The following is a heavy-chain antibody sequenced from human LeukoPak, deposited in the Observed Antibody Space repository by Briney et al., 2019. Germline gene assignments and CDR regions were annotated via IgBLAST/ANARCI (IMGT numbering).Heavy chain of an antibody. J-gene: IGHJ4*02. Sequence: ASVTVSFKASGHTFTVYYMHWVRQAPGQGLEWMGWINPNSGGTNYARKFQGRVTMTRDTSISTAYMDLSRLRSDDTAVYYCARGVSGSYSFDYWGQGTLVTVSS. CDR1: GHTFTVYY. V-gene: IGHV1-2*02. CDR2: INPNSGGT. CDR3: ARGVSGSYSFDY. D-gene: IGHD1-26*01.